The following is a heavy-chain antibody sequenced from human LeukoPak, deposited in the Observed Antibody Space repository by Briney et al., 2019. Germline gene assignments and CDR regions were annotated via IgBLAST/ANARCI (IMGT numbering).Heavy chain of an antibody. CDR1: GFTFSSYA. CDR2: ISYDGGNK. Sequence: PGGSLRLSCAASGFTFSSYAMHWVRQAPGKGLEWVAVISYDGGNKYYADSVKGRFTISRDDSKNTLYLQMNSLRAEDTAVYYCARGSDYFDYWGQGTLVTASS. V-gene: IGHV3-30-3*01. CDR3: ARGSDYFDY. J-gene: IGHJ4*02. D-gene: IGHD3-10*01.